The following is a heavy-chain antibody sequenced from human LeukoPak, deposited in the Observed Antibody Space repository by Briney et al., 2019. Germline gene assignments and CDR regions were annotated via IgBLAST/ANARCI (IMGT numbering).Heavy chain of an antibody. V-gene: IGHV5-51*01. J-gene: IGHJ4*02. Sequence: GGSLKSSFKGSGYRFTDYWIGWGRARPGKGAEWGGVIFPADSDTTYSPSFQGQVTISADKSIGTASLQWSSLKASDTAIYYCAKAFTPIRGFCSSGSCTRFDYWGQGTLVTVSS. D-gene: IGHD2-15*01. CDR3: AKAFTPIRGFCSSGSCTRFDY. CDR2: IFPADSDT. CDR1: GYRFTDYW.